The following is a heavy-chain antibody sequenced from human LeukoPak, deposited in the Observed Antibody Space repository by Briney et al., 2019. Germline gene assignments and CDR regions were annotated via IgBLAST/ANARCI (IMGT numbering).Heavy chain of an antibody. D-gene: IGHD3-10*01. Sequence: GGSLRLSCAASGFTFSSYGMHWVRQAPGKGLEWVAVIWYDGSNKYYADSVKGRFTISRDNPKNTLYLQMNSLRAEDTAVYYCARKGGSGYSDWFDPWGQGTLVTVSS. J-gene: IGHJ5*02. V-gene: IGHV3-33*01. CDR3: ARKGGSGYSDWFDP. CDR2: IWYDGSNK. CDR1: GFTFSSYG.